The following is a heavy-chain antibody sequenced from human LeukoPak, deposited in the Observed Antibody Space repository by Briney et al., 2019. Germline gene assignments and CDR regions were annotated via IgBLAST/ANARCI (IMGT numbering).Heavy chain of an antibody. J-gene: IGHJ6*02. CDR1: GFTFSSYA. D-gene: IGHD3-22*01. V-gene: IGHV3-23*01. CDR3: AKGKIRITMIVYGMDV. CDR2: ISGSGGST. Sequence: GGSLRLSCAASGFTFSSYAMSWVRQAPGKGLEWVSAISGSGGSTYYADSVKGRFTISRDNSKNTLYLQMNSLRTEDTAVYYCAKGKIRITMIVYGMDVWGQGTTVTVSS.